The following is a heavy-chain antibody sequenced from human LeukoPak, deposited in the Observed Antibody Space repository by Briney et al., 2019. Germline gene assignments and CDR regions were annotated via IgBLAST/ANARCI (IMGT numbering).Heavy chain of an antibody. Sequence: GGSLRLSCAASGFTFSSYSMNWVRQAPGKGLEWVSYISSSSSTIYYADSVKGRFTISRDNAKNSLYLQMNSLRAEDTAVYYCACRRLVSDYWGQGTLVTVSS. J-gene: IGHJ4*02. V-gene: IGHV3-48*01. CDR2: ISSSSSTI. CDR1: GFTFSSYS. D-gene: IGHD6-6*01. CDR3: ACRRLVSDY.